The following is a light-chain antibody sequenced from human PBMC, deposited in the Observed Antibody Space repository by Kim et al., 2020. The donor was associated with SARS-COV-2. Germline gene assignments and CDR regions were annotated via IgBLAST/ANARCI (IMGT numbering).Light chain of an antibody. CDR3: QSYDSSLSVV. CDR1: SSNIGAAYG. J-gene: IGLJ2*01. Sequence: GQRVTISCTGSSSNIGAAYGVHWYQQLPGTAPKLLIYDNTNRPSGVPDRFSGSKSGTSASLAITGLQAEDEADYYCQSYDSSLSVVFGGGTQLTVL. V-gene: IGLV1-40*01. CDR2: DNT.